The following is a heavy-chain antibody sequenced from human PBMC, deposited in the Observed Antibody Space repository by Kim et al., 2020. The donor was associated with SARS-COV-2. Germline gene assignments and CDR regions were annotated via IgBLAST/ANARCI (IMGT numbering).Heavy chain of an antibody. CDR3: AKANWGSVYYYYYGMDV. CDR2: ISYDGSNK. CDR1: GFTFSSYG. D-gene: IGHD7-27*01. V-gene: IGHV3-30*18. Sequence: GGSLRLSCAASGFTFSSYGMHWVRQAPGKGLEWVAVISYDGSNKYYADSVKGRFTISRDNSKNTLYLQMNSLRAEDTAVYYCAKANWGSVYYYYYGMDVWGQGTTVTVSS. J-gene: IGHJ6*02.